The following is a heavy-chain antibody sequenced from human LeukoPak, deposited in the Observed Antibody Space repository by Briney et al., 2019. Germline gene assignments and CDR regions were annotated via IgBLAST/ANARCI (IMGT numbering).Heavy chain of an antibody. CDR1: GFTFGDYG. V-gene: IGHV3-7*01. CDR2: INPDGRDT. D-gene: IGHD2-21*02. J-gene: IGHJ1*01. CDR3: TSWGDTTAEYFQR. Sequence: GGSLRLSCTASGFTFGDYGMSWFRQAPGKGLEWVAHINPDGRDTYYVDSVKGRFTISRDNAQNSMYLQMNSLRVEDTAVYYCTSWGDTTAEYFQRWGQGTLVTVSS.